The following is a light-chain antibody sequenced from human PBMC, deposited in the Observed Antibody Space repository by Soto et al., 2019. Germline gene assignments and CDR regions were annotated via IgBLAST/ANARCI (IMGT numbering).Light chain of an antibody. Sequence: EIVLTQSPGTLSVSLGERATLSCRASQSVSIHLAWYQQKPGQAPRLLIYDTSTRATGIPARFSGSGSGTEFTLTISSLQSEDFAVYYCQQYNNWPPITFGQGTRLEI. CDR1: QSVSIH. J-gene: IGKJ5*01. CDR3: QQYNNWPPIT. V-gene: IGKV3-15*01. CDR2: DTS.